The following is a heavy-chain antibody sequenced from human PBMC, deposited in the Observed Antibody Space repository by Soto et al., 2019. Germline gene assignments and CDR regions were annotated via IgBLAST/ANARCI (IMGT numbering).Heavy chain of an antibody. CDR1: GGTIISDY. Sequence: TLPHTCTVAGGTIISDYWSWIRLAPGKGLGWIGYISYTGTTNYNSSLKRRVTMSIDTPKNQLSLKLSYLTAAGTAVYYCARGGVTGYNGLGVWGQGTTVT. V-gene: IGHV4-59*01. J-gene: IGHJ6*02. CDR2: ISYTGTT. CDR3: ARGGVTGYNGLGV.